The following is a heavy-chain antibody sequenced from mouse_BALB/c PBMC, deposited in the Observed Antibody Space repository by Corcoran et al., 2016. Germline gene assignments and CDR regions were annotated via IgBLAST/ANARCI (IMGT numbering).Heavy chain of an antibody. J-gene: IGHJ4*01. CDR1: GYTFTTYG. CDR3: AREPRAMDY. Sequence: QIQLVPSGPELKKPGETVKISCKASGYTFTTYGMNWVKQAPGKGLKWVGWINTYTGEPTYADDFKGRFAFSLATSASTAYLQINNLKNEDTATYFCAREPRAMDYWGQGTSVTVSS. CDR2: INTYTGEP. V-gene: IGHV9-3-1*01.